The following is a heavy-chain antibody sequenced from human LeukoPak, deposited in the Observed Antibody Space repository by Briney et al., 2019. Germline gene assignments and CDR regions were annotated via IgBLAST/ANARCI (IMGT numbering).Heavy chain of an antibody. J-gene: IGHJ6*02. Sequence: SETLSLTCTVSGGSISSYYWSWIRQPPGKGLEWIGYIYYSGSTNYNPSLKSRVTISVDTSKNQFSLKLSSVTAADTAVYYCARFPAAINDYYGMDVWGQGTTVTISS. CDR1: GGSISSYY. CDR2: IYYSGST. CDR3: ARFPAAINDYYGMDV. D-gene: IGHD2-2*01. V-gene: IGHV4-59*08.